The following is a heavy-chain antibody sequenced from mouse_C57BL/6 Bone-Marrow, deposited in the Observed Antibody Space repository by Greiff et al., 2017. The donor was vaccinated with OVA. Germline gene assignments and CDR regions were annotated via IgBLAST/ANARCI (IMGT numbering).Heavy chain of an antibody. CDR1: GYTFTDYE. D-gene: IGHD2-1*01. CDR3: TKYGNFYWYFDV. V-gene: IGHV1-15*01. CDR2: IDPETGGT. J-gene: IGHJ1*03. Sequence: QVQLQQSGAELVRPGASVTLSCKASGYTFTDYEMHWVKQTPVHGLEWIGAIDPETGGTAYNQKFKGKAILTADKSSSTAYMALLSLTSEDSAVYYCTKYGNFYWYFDVWGTGTTVTVSS.